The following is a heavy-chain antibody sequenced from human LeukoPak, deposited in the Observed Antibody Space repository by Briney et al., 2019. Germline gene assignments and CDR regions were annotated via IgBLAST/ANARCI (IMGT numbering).Heavy chain of an antibody. V-gene: IGHV1-18*01. CDR1: GYTFTSYG. CDR3: ARDRIYDSSGYPSPDAFDI. D-gene: IGHD3-22*01. J-gene: IGHJ3*02. CDR2: ISAYNGNT. Sequence: ASVKVSCKASGYTFTSYGISWVRQAPGQGLEWMGWISAYNGNTNYAQKLQGRVTMTTGTSTSTAYMELRSLRSDDTAVYYCARDRIYDSSGYPSPDAFDIWGQGTMVTVSS.